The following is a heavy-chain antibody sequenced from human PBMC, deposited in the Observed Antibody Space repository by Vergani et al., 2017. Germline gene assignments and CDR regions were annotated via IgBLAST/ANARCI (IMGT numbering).Heavy chain of an antibody. V-gene: IGHV3-30*03. CDR3: ARSNHDYGDSIPNYFDY. J-gene: IGHJ4*02. D-gene: IGHD4-17*01. CDR2: ISYDGSNK. Sequence: QVQLVESGGDVVQPGRSLRLSCAASGFSFSYYGMHWVRQAPGKGLEWVAIISYDGSNKYYRDSVKGRFTISRDNSKNTLYLQMNSLRTEDTAVYYCARSNHDYGDSIPNYFDYWGQGTLVTVSS. CDR1: GFSFSYYG.